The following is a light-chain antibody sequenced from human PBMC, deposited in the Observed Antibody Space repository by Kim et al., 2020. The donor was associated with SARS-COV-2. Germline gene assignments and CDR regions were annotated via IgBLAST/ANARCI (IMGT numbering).Light chain of an antibody. V-gene: IGLV1-47*01. J-gene: IGLJ3*02. Sequence: QGVTLSFSGSSSNIGSNYVYWYQQLPGTAPKLLIYRNNQRPSGVPDRFSGSKSGTSASLAISGLRSEDEADYYCAAWDDSLSGRGVFGGGTQLTVL. CDR2: RNN. CDR1: SSNIGSNY. CDR3: AAWDDSLSGRGV.